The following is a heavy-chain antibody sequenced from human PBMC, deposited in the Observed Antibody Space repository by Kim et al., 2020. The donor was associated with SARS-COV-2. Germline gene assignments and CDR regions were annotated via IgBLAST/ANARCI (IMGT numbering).Heavy chain of an antibody. V-gene: IGHV1-69*01. Sequence: KCQGRVTITADESTSTAYMELSSLRSEDTAVYYCAATLWFGDRGGAFDYWGQGTLVTVSS. J-gene: IGHJ4*02. D-gene: IGHD3-10*01. CDR3: AATLWFGDRGGAFDY.